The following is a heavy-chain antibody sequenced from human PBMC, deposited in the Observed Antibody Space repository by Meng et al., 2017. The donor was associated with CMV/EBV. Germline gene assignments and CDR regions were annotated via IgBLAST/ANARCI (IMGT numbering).Heavy chain of an antibody. CDR3: VREFSRDVFFDH. V-gene: IGHV3-30*04. CDR2: LSQDRTYT. J-gene: IGHJ4*02. Sequence: GESLQISCAASRFKFSDYVVQWVRQAPGKVPEWLATLSQDRTYTASADSVRGRFTISRDNSRNMLYLDMSSLRVDDTAVYFCVREFSRDVFFDHWGQGTLVTVSS. D-gene: IGHD3-16*01. CDR1: RFKFSDYV.